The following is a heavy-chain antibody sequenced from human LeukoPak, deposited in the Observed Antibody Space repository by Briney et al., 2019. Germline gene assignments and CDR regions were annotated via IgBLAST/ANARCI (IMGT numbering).Heavy chain of an antibody. J-gene: IGHJ4*02. CDR1: GYTFTSYG. V-gene: IGHV1-18*01. CDR3: ARDRDYGDYFSLGDRTFDY. Sequence: ASVKVSCKASGYTFTSYGISWVRQAPGQGLEWMGWISAYNGNTNYAQKLQGRVTMTTDTSTSTAYMELRSLRSDDTAVYYCARDRDYGDYFSLGDRTFDYWGQGTLVTVSS. D-gene: IGHD4-17*01. CDR2: ISAYNGNT.